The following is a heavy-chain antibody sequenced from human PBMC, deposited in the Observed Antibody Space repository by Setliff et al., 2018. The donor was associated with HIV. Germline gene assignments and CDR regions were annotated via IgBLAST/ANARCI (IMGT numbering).Heavy chain of an antibody. V-gene: IGHV4-59*01. J-gene: IGHJ4*02. CDR3: ARGPSLQTTLFDY. Sequence: PSETLSLTCTVSGGSISRYYWSWIRQPPGKGLEWIGYIYYSGSTNYNPSLKSRVTISVDTSKNQFSLKLTSVTAADTAVYYCARGPSLQTTLFDYRGQGTLVTVSS. CDR1: GGSISRYY. CDR2: IYYSGST.